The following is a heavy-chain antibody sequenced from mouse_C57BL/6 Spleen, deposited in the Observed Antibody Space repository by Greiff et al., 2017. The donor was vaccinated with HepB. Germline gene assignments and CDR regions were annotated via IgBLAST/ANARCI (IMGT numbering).Heavy chain of an antibody. Sequence: VQLQQSGAELVKPGASVKISCKASGYAFSSYWMNWVKQRPGKGLEWIGQIYPGDGDTNYNGKFKGKATLTADKSSSTAYMQLSSLTSEDSAFYFCARNWLNWDWFAYWGQGTLVTVSA. D-gene: IGHD4-1*01. J-gene: IGHJ3*01. V-gene: IGHV1-80*01. CDR1: GYAFSSYW. CDR2: IYPGDGDT. CDR3: ARNWLNWDWFAY.